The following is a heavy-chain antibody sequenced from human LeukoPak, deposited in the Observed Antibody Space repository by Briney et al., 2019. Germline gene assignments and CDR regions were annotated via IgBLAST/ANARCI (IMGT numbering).Heavy chain of an antibody. D-gene: IGHD2-2*02. V-gene: IGHV1-69*05. Sequence: GASVKVSCKACGGTFSSYAISWVRQAPGQGLEWMGGIIPIFGTANYAQKFQGRVTITTDESTSTAYMELSSLRSEDTAVYYCAVGAGYCSSTSCYINYFDYWGQGTLVTVSS. CDR3: AVGAGYCSSTSCYINYFDY. CDR2: IIPIFGTA. J-gene: IGHJ4*02. CDR1: GGTFSSYA.